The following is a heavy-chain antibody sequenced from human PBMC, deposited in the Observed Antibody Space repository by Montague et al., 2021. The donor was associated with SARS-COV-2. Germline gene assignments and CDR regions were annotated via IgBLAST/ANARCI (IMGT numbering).Heavy chain of an antibody. D-gene: IGHD3-3*01. CDR1: GGSISSYY. Sequence: SETLSLTCTVSGGSISSYYWSWIRQPPGKGLEWIGYIYYSGSTNYNPSLKSRVTISLDTSKNQFSLKLSSATAADTAVYYCARGGYYAYAFDIWGQGTMVTVSS. CDR3: ARGGYYAYAFDI. CDR2: IYYSGST. J-gene: IGHJ3*02. V-gene: IGHV4-59*01.